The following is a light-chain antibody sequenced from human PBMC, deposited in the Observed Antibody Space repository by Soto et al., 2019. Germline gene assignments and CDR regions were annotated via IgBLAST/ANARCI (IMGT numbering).Light chain of an antibody. CDR3: QQYNYFWA. CDR2: DAS. J-gene: IGKJ1*01. Sequence: DIQMTQSPYTRSASVGDRVTITCRASQSISSWLAWYQQKPGKAPKLLIYDASNLESGVPSRFSGGGSGTEFSLTISSLQPDDFATYYCQQYNYFWAFGQGTKV. V-gene: IGKV1-5*01. CDR1: QSISSW.